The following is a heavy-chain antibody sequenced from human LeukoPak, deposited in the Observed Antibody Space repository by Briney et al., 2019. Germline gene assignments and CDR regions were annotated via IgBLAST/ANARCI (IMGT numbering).Heavy chain of an antibody. CDR1: GYTFTGYY. CDR3: ARNYYYYYMDV. Sequence: ASVKVSCKASGYTFTGYYMHWVRQAPGQGLEWMGWISAYNGNTNYAQKLQGRVTMTTDTSTSTAYMELRSLRSDDTAVYYCARNYYYYYMDVWGKGTTVTVSS. V-gene: IGHV1-18*04. J-gene: IGHJ6*03. CDR2: ISAYNGNT.